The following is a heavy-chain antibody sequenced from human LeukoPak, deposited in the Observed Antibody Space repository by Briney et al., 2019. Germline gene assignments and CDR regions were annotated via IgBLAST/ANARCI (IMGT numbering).Heavy chain of an antibody. J-gene: IGHJ4*02. Sequence: GGSLRLSCAASGFTFSSYGMHWVRQAPGKGLEWVAVISYDGSNKFYADSVKGRFSISRDNSKNTLYLQMNSLRAEDTAVYYCAKGFGGGYSANPFDYWGQGTLVTVSS. CDR3: AKGFGGGYSANPFDY. V-gene: IGHV3-30*18. D-gene: IGHD1-26*01. CDR1: GFTFSSYG. CDR2: ISYDGSNK.